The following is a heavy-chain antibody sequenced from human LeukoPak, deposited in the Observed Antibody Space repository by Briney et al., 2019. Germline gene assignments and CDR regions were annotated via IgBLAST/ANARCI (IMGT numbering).Heavy chain of an antibody. Sequence: PGGSLRLSCAASGFTFSSYGMHWVRQAPGKGLEWVAFIRYDGGNKYYADSVKGRFTISRDNSKNTLYLQMNSLRAEDTAVYYCAKGYGSSWCFDYWGQGTLVTVSS. J-gene: IGHJ4*02. D-gene: IGHD1-26*01. CDR3: AKGYGSSWCFDY. CDR1: GFTFSSYG. V-gene: IGHV3-30*02. CDR2: IRYDGGNK.